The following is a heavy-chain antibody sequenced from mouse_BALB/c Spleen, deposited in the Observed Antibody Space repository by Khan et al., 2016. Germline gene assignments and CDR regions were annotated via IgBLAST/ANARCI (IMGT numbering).Heavy chain of an antibody. CDR1: GYSITSDYA. CDR3: TRTPTGTRYLGV. Sequence: EVQLQESGPGLVKPSQSLSLTCTVTGYSITSDYAWNWIRQFPGNKLEWMGYIRYSGSTTYNPSLKSRISITRDTSKNQFFLQLYSVTTEDTATLYCTRTPTGTRYLGVWGAGTTVTVSS. J-gene: IGHJ1*01. CDR2: IRYSGST. V-gene: IGHV3-2*02. D-gene: IGHD1-1*01.